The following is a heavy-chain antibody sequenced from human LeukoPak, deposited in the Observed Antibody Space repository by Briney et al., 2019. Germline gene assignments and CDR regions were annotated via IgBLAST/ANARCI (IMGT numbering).Heavy chain of an antibody. Sequence: GGSLRLSCAASGFTFSSYGMHWVRQAPGKGLEWVSVISGTGGSTYYADSVKGRFTISRDNAKNSLYLQMNSLRAEDTAVYYCARDEGSSENWNYAQYWGQGTLVTVSS. CDR3: ARDEGSSENWNYAQY. D-gene: IGHD1-7*01. V-gene: IGHV3-NL1*01. J-gene: IGHJ4*02. CDR1: GFTFSSYG. CDR2: ISGTGGST.